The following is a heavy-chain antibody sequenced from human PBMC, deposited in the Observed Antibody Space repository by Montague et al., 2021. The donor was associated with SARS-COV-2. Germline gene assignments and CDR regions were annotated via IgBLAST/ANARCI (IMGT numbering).Heavy chain of an antibody. V-gene: IGHV3-30-3*01. CDR1: GFTVRSYA. CDR2: MSHDGSNK. D-gene: IGHD5-18*01. CDR3: SRVLWGYSDVYKDYYCYYGMDV. Sequence: SLRLSYAASGFTVRSYAMHWVRQAPGKGLEWVAGMSHDGSNKYYADSVKGRFPISRDNSKNTLYLQMNSLRAEDTAVYYCSRVLWGYSDVYKDYYCYYGMDVWGQGTTVTVSS. J-gene: IGHJ6*02.